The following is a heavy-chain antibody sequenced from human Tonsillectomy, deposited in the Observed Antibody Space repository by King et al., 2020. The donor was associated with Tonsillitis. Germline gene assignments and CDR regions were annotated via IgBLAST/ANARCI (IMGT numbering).Heavy chain of an antibody. CDR3: TRLAAPEYGDYGEY. CDR2: IRSKANSYAT. Sequence: VQLVESGGGLVQPGGSLKLSCAASGFTFSGSAMHWVRQASGKGLEWVGRIRSKANSYATAYAASVKGRFTISRDDSKNTAYLQMNSLKTEDTAVYYCTRLAAPEYGDYGEYWGQGTLVTVSS. CDR1: GFTFSGSA. J-gene: IGHJ4*02. D-gene: IGHD4-17*01. V-gene: IGHV3-73*02.